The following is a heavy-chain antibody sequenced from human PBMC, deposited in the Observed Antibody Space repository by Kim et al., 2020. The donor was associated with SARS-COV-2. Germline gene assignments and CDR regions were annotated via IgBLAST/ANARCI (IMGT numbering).Heavy chain of an antibody. D-gene: IGHD6-19*01. V-gene: IGHV1-18*01. J-gene: IGHJ4*02. Sequence: AQKLQGRVTMTTDTSTSTAYMELRSLRSDDTAVYYCARGGSGWYSVGFDYWGQGTLVTVSS. CDR3: ARGGSGWYSVGFDY.